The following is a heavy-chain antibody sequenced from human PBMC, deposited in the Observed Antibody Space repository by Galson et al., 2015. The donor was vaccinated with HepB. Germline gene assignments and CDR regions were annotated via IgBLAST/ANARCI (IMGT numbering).Heavy chain of an antibody. D-gene: IGHD6-19*01. J-gene: IGHJ4*02. CDR3: AKEPSSSGWYVPDYFDY. CDR2: ISGSGGST. V-gene: IGHV3-23*01. CDR1: GFTFSSYA. Sequence: SLRLSCAASGFTFSSYAMSWVRQAPGKGLEWVSAISGSGGSTYYADSVKGRFTISRDNSKNTLYLQMNSLRAEDTAVYYCAKEPSSSGWYVPDYFDYWGQGTLVTVSS.